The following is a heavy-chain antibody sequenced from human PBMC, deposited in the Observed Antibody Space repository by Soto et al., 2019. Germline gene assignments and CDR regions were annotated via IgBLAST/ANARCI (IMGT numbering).Heavy chain of an antibody. D-gene: IGHD2-15*01. CDR3: ARILQGYCSGGSCYYYYGMDV. V-gene: IGHV2-26*01. J-gene: IGHJ6*02. Sequence: VSGPTLVNPTETLTLTCTVSGFSLSNARMGVSWIRQPPGKALEWLAHIFSNDEKSYSTSLKSRLTISKDTSKSQVVLTMTNMDPVDTATYYCARILQGYCSGGSCYYYYGMDVWGQGTTVTVS. CDR1: GFSLSNARMG. CDR2: IFSNDEK.